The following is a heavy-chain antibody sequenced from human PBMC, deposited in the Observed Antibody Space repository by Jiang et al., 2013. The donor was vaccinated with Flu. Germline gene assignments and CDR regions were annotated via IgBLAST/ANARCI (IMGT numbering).Heavy chain of an antibody. CDR2: VHYSGDT. CDR3: ARRDSGGRTLGPFDY. Sequence: GPGLVKPSETLSLTCTVSGGSIGNHYWSWIRQPPGKGLEWIGYVHYSGDTSYNPSLKSRLIMSVDTSKKQFSLNLSSVTAADTAVYYCARRDSGGRTLGPFDYWGQGTLVTVSS. CDR1: GGSIGNHY. J-gene: IGHJ4*02. V-gene: IGHV4-59*11. D-gene: IGHD4-23*01.